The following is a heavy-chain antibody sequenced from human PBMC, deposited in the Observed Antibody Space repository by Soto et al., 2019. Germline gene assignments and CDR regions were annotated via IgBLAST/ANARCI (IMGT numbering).Heavy chain of an antibody. CDR3: ARDASRLEYYYYYYAMDV. J-gene: IGHJ6*02. CDR2: IWYDGSNK. V-gene: IGHV3-33*01. Sequence: QVQLVESGGGVVQPGRSLRLSCAASGFTFSSYGMHWVRQAPGKGLEWVAVIWYDGSNKYYADSVKGRFTISRDNSKNTLYLQMNSLRAEDTPVYYCARDASRLEYYYYYYAMDVWGQGTTVTVSS. CDR1: GFTFSSYG.